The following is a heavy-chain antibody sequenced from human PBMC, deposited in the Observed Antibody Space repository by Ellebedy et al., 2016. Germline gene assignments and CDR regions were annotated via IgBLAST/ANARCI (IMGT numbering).Heavy chain of an antibody. Sequence: GESLKISXAASGFSFSSYGMYWVRQAPGKGLEWVAVIWYDGSNKYYADSVKGRFTISRDNSKNTLYLQMNSLRAEDTALYYCAREGGIFGLDYWGQGTLVTVPS. CDR1: GFSFSSYG. V-gene: IGHV3-33*01. CDR2: IWYDGSNK. CDR3: AREGGIFGLDY. J-gene: IGHJ4*02. D-gene: IGHD3-3*02.